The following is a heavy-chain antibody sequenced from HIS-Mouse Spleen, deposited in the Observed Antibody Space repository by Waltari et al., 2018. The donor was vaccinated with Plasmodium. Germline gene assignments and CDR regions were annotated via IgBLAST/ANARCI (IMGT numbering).Heavy chain of an antibody. Sequence: QLQLQESGPGLVKPSETLSLTCTVSGCSISSSSYYWGWIRKPPGKGLEWIGSIYYSGITNYNPSLQGLVTISGDTSKNQFSLMLRLVTAADTAVYYCARLSIAVAGNFDYWGQGTLVTVSS. CDR2: IYYSGIT. CDR1: GCSISSSSYY. CDR3: ARLSIAVAGNFDY. J-gene: IGHJ4*02. V-gene: IGHV4-39*01. D-gene: IGHD6-19*01.